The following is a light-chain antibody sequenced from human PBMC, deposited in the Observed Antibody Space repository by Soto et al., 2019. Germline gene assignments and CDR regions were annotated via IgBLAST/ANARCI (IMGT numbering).Light chain of an antibody. CDR3: QQSYSTPYT. V-gene: IGKV1-39*01. CDR1: QSISNY. Sequence: DIQMTQSPFSLSASVGDRVSITCRASQSISNYLNWYQQQPGRAPKLLVFAASRLQSGVQSGFSGSGSGTDFTLTISSLQPEDFATYYCQQSYSTPYTFGQGTKLEIK. CDR2: AAS. J-gene: IGKJ2*01.